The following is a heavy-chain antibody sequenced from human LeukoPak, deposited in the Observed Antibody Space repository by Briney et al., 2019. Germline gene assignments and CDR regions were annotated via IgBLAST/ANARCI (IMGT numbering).Heavy chain of an antibody. Sequence: SETLSLTCTVSGGSISSSNYYWGWIRQPPGKGLEWIGSIYYSGSTYYNPSLKSRVTISVDTSKNQFSLKLSSVTAADTAVYYCARAWVPARYAYYYYYMDVWGKGTTVTISS. CDR3: ARAWVPARYAYYYYYMDV. CDR2: IYYSGST. J-gene: IGHJ6*03. CDR1: GGSISSSNYY. D-gene: IGHD2-2*01. V-gene: IGHV4-39*01.